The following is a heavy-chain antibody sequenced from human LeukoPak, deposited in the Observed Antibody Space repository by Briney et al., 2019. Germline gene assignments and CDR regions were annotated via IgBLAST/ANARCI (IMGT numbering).Heavy chain of an antibody. CDR2: LSRSGGNT. CDR3: ARDERRRDGYNYAEV. CDR1: GFTVSSNY. D-gene: IGHD5-24*01. Sequence: GGSLRLSCAVSGFTVSSNYMSWVRRAPGKGLEWVSGLSRSGGNTDYADSVKGRFTISRDNAKKTVYLQMNSLRVEDTAVYYCARDERRRDGYNYAEVWGQGTLVTVSS. V-gene: IGHV3-53*01. J-gene: IGHJ4*02.